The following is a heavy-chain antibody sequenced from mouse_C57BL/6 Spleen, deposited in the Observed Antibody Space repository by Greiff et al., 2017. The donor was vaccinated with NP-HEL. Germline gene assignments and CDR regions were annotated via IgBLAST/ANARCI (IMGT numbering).Heavy chain of an antibody. CDR2: ISYDGSN. CDR1: GYSITSGYY. J-gene: IGHJ4*01. V-gene: IGHV3-6*01. Sequence: EVQLQQSGPGLVKPSQSLSFTCSVTGYSITSGYYWNWIRQFPGNKLEWMGYISYDGSNNYNPSLKNRISITRDTSKTQYFLKLTSVTTDDTASYYGTRDGYYLCYAMDYWGQGTSVTVSS. D-gene: IGHD2-3*01. CDR3: TRDGYYLCYAMDY.